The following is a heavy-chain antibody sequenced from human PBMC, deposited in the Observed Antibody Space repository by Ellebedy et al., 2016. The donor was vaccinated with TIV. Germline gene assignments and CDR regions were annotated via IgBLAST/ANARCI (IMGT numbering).Heavy chain of an antibody. J-gene: IGHJ2*01. Sequence: AASVKVSCKASGYTFTRYYMHWVRQAPGQGLEWMGIINPSGGSTTYAQKFQGRVTMTRDTSTSTVYMELSSLRSEDTAVYYCARDASPYISLYWYFDLWGRGTLVTVSS. CDR3: ARDASPYISLYWYFDL. CDR2: INPSGGST. D-gene: IGHD1-1*01. CDR1: GYTFTRYY. V-gene: IGHV1-46*01.